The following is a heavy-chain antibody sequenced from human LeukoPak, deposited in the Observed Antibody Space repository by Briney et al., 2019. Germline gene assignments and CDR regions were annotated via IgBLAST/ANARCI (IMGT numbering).Heavy chain of an antibody. CDR3: AKDPMPTYYYDSSGCFDC. V-gene: IGHV3-23*01. CDR1: GFTFRSYA. Sequence: GGSLRLSCAASGFTFRSYAMSWVRQAPGKGLEWVSAISGSGGSTYYADSVKGRFTISRDNYKNTLYLQMNSLSAEDTAVYYCAKDPMPTYYYDSSGCFDCWGQGTLVTVSS. D-gene: IGHD3-22*01. J-gene: IGHJ4*02. CDR2: ISGSGGST.